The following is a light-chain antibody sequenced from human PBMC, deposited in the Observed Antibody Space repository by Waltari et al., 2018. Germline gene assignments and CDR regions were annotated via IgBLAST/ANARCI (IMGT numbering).Light chain of an antibody. CDR3: QQYRNSLYT. J-gene: IGKJ2*01. CDR1: QSISSSY. CDR2: GAS. V-gene: IGKV3-20*01. Sequence: EIVLTQSPGTLSLSHGEGATLPCRASQSISSSYLAWYQQKPGQAPRLLIYGASSRATGIPDRFSGSGSGTDFTLTISRLEPEDFAVYYCQQYRNSLYTFGQGTKLEI.